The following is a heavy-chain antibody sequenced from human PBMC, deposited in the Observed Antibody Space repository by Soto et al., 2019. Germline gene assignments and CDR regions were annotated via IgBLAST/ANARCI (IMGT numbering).Heavy chain of an antibody. CDR2: ISYDGGNK. CDR3: ARDKDQYDFWGGTLDS. CDR1: NFVFSVYS. Sequence: GGSLRLSCTASNFVFSVYSLHWVRQAPGKGLEWVALISYDGGNKYYADSVKGRFTISRDNSKNTLYLQINSLRREDTAVYYCARDKDQYDFWGGTLDSWGQGTLVTVSS. V-gene: IGHV3-30-3*01. D-gene: IGHD3-3*01. J-gene: IGHJ4*02.